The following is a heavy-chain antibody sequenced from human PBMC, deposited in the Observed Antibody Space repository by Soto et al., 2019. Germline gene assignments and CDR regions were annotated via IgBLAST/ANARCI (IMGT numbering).Heavy chain of an antibody. J-gene: IGHJ4*02. Sequence: GGSLRLSCAASGFTFSNAWMNWVRQAPGKGLEWVGRFKSRTDGGTTDYAAPVKGRFTISREDSKNTLYLQMNSLKTEDTAVYYCTTETGPIDYWGQGTLVTVSS. V-gene: IGHV3-15*07. CDR1: GFTFSNAW. CDR2: FKSRTDGGTT. D-gene: IGHD1-1*01. CDR3: TTETGPIDY.